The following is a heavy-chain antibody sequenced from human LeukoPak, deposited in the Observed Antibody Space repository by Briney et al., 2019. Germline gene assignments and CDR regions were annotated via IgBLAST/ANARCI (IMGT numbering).Heavy chain of an antibody. CDR2: IKPDGNVQ. Sequence: GGSLRLSCAASRFIFSSYSMNWVRQVPGKGLEWVANIKPDGNVQHYADSVKGRFIIPRNSARNSLYLQMNTLRAEDTAVYYCARDFYASGSHDSWGQGTLVTVSS. CDR3: ARDFYASGSHDS. V-gene: IGHV3-7*01. J-gene: IGHJ4*02. D-gene: IGHD3-10*01. CDR1: RFIFSSYS.